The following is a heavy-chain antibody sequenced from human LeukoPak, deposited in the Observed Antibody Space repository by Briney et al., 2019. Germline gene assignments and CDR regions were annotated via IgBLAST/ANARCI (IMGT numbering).Heavy chain of an antibody. CDR2: MNPNSGNT. V-gene: IGHV1-8*01. D-gene: IGHD2-15*01. CDR3: ARRVAASSVWFDP. J-gene: IGHJ5*02. Sequence: WMNPNSGNTGYAQKFQGRVTMTRNTSISTAYMELSSLRSEDTAVYYCARRVAASSVWFDPWGQGTLVTVSS.